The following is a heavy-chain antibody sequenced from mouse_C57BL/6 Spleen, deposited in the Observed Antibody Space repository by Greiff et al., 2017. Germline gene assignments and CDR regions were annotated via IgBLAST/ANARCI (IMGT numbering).Heavy chain of an antibody. V-gene: IGHV1-47*01. CDR1: GYTFTTYP. CDR3: GSGNPYAMDD. Sequence: QVQLQQSGAELVKPGASVQMSCKASGYTFTTYPIAWMNQNHGKILECIGNFHPYNDATKYNEKFNVKATLTVEKSSSTVYLELSRVTSDDSAVYYCGSGNPYAMDDWGQGTSVTVSS. D-gene: IGHD1-1*01. CDR2: FHPYNDAT. J-gene: IGHJ4*01.